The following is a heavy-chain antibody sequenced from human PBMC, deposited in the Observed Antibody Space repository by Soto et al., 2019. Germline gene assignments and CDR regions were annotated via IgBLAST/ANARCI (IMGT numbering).Heavy chain of an antibody. CDR2: INHSGST. Sequence: LSLTCAVYGGSFSGYYWSWIRQPPGKGLEWIGEINHSGSTNYNPSLKSRVTISVDTSKNQFSLKLSSVTAADTAVYYCARFDDSSGYSYYFDYWGQGTLVTAPQ. CDR3: ARFDDSSGYSYYFDY. CDR1: GGSFSGYY. D-gene: IGHD3-22*01. V-gene: IGHV4-34*01. J-gene: IGHJ4*02.